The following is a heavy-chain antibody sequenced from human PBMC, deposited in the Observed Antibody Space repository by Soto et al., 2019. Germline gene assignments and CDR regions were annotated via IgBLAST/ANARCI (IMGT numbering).Heavy chain of an antibody. J-gene: IGHJ4*02. CDR2: IYYSGST. V-gene: IGHV4-39*01. CDR3: ARLGAGKRPPYY. Sequence: PSETLSLTCTVSGGSIRSSSYYWGWIRQPPGKGLEWIGSIYYSGSTYYNPSLKSRVTISVDTSKSQLSLKLSSVTAADTAVYYCARLGAGKRPPYYWGLGTLVTVSS. CDR1: GGSIRSSSYY.